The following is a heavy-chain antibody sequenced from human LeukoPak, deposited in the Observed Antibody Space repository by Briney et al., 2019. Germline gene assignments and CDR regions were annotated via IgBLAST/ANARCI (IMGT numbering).Heavy chain of an antibody. CDR3: VRDPGELIVATTFDY. Sequence: PGGSLRLSCAASGFSLTHDAIHWVRQAPGQGLEWMGWISASNGNTKYPQKFQGRLTMTTDSSTSTAYMDLRSLRSDDTAVYYCVRDPGELIVATTFDYWGQGTLVTVSS. D-gene: IGHD5-12*01. J-gene: IGHJ4*02. CDR1: GFSLTHDA. CDR2: ISASNGNT. V-gene: IGHV1-18*01.